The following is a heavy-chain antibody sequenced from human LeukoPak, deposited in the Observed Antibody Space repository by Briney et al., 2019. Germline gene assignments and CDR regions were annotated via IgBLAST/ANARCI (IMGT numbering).Heavy chain of an antibody. D-gene: IGHD2-15*01. J-gene: IGHJ4*02. CDR2: IRSKAYGGTT. V-gene: IGHV3-49*04. CDR1: GFTFGDYA. Sequence: PGGSLRLSCTASGFTFGDYAMSWVRQAPGKGLEWVGFIRSKAYGGTTEYAASVKGRLTISRDDSKSIAYLQMNSLKTEDTAVYYCTRDCGSCYYDYWGQGTLVTVSS. CDR3: TRDCGSCYYDY.